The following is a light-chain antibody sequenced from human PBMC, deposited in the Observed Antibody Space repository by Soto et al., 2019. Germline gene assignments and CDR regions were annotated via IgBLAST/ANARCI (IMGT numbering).Light chain of an antibody. J-gene: IGKJ1*01. CDR2: AAS. V-gene: IGKV1-12*01. CDR1: QGISSW. Sequence: IQITHSPSSMSASVLYRVTITCRASQGISSWLAWYQQKPGKAPKLLIYAASSLQSGVPSRFSGSGSGTDFTLTISSLQPEDFATYYCLQHRSYPVTFGQGTKVDIK. CDR3: LQHRSYPVT.